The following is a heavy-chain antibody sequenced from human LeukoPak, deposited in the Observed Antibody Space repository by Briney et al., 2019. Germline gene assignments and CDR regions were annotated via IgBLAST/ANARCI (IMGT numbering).Heavy chain of an antibody. Sequence: ASVKVSCKASGYTFTSYDINWVRQATGQGLEWMGWMNPNSGNTGYAQKFQGRVAMTRNTSISTAYMELSSLRSEDTAVYYCARVPGGYYGMDVWGHGTTVTVSS. V-gene: IGHV1-8*01. CDR1: GYTFTSYD. CDR3: ARVPGGYYGMDV. CDR2: MNPNSGNT. J-gene: IGHJ6*02. D-gene: IGHD3-10*01.